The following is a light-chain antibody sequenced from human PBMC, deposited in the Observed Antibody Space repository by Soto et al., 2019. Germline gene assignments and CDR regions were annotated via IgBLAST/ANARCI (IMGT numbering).Light chain of an antibody. CDR2: AAS. J-gene: IGKJ4*01. Sequence: IQLTQSPSSLSASVGDRVTITCRASQGLSSYLAWYQQEPGKAPKLLIYAASTLQTGVPSRFSGSESGTDFALTISSLQPEDFATYYCQQVNNYPLTFGGGTKVDIK. V-gene: IGKV1-9*01. CDR1: QGLSSY. CDR3: QQVNNYPLT.